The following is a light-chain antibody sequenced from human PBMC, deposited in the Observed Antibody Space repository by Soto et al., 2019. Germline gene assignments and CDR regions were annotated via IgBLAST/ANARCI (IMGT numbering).Light chain of an antibody. V-gene: IGLV2-23*01. CDR2: EGS. CDR1: SSDVGSYNL. Sequence: QSVLTQPASVSGSPGQSITISCTGTSSDVGSYNLVSWYQQHPGKDPKLMIYEGSKRLSGVSNRFSVSKSGNTASLTISGLQAEDEADYYCCSYAGSSTAVFGGGTQLTVL. CDR3: CSYAGSSTAV. J-gene: IGLJ7*01.